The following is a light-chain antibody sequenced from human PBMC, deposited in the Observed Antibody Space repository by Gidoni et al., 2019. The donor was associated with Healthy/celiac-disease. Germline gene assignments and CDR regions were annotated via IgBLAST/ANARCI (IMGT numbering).Light chain of an antibody. CDR2: DHN. J-gene: IGLJ3*02. Sequence: QAVVTQPPSVSAAPGQKVTISCSGSSSNIGNNYVTWYQQLPGTAPKHLIYDHNKRPSGIPDRFSGSKSGTSATLGITGLQTGDEADYYCGTWDSSLSAGWVFGGGTKLTVL. V-gene: IGLV1-51*01. CDR1: SSNIGNNY. CDR3: GTWDSSLSAGWV.